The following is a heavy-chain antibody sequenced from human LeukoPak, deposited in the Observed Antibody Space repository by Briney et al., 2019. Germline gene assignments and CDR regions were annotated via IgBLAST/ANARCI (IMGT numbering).Heavy chain of an antibody. CDR3: ARNVGWYSHDT. J-gene: IGHJ5*02. CDR1: GDSLSSHY. CDR2: IYGSGST. V-gene: IGHV4-59*08. Sequence: PSETLSLTCTVSGDSLSSHYWSWIRQPLGKGLEWIGYIYGSGSTHSDPPLRSRITISEDSSKNQFSLRLTSVTAAGTAVYYCARNVGWYSHDTWGQGTLVTVSS. D-gene: IGHD6-19*01.